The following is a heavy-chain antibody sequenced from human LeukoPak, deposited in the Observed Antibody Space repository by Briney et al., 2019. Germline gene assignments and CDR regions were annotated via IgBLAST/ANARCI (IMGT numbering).Heavy chain of an antibody. D-gene: IGHD2/OR15-2a*01. CDR1: GGTFSSYA. CDR2: IIPIFGTA. J-gene: IGHJ4*02. V-gene: IGHV1-69*01. CDR3: ARSAFQSAGFLG. Sequence: GSSVKVSCKASGGTFSSYAISWVRQAPGQGLEWMGGIIPIFGTANYAQEFQGRVTITADESTSTAYMELSSLRSEDTAVYYCARSAFQSAGFLGWGQGTLITVSS.